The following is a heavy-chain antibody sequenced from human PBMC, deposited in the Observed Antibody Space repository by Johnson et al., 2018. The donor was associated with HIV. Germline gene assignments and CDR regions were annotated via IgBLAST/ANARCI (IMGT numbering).Heavy chain of an antibody. J-gene: IGHJ3*01. Sequence: ADSVKGRFTISRDNSKNTLYLQMNRLRAEDTAVYYCAKVGSGYSSSSWGQGTMVTVSS. CDR3: AKVGSGYSSSS. V-gene: IGHV3-23*01. D-gene: IGHD6-13*01.